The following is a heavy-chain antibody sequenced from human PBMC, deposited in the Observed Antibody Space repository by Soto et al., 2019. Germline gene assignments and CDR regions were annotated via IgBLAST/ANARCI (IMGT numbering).Heavy chain of an antibody. CDR2: ISSAGDP. CDR1: GFTFRNYD. J-gene: IGHJ6*01. CDR3: ARTDRDFYGLDV. V-gene: IGHV3-13*05. Sequence: EVQLVESGGGLVQPGGSLRLSCEASGFTFRNYDMHWVRQGTGKGLEWVSGISSAGDPDYADSVEGRFTISRENAQNSFFLQMNSLRAGDTAVYYCARTDRDFYGLDVCGQGTTVIVSS.